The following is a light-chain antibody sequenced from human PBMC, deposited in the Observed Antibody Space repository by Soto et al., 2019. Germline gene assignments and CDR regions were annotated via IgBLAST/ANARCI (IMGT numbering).Light chain of an antibody. CDR1: QSISSY. Sequence: DIQMTQSPSSLSASVGDRVTITCRASQSISSYLNWYQQKPGKAPKLLIYAASSLQSGVPSRFSGSGSGTDFTLTISSLQPEDFATYYCQQSYITPETFGQGTKLEIK. V-gene: IGKV1-39*01. J-gene: IGKJ2*01. CDR3: QQSYITPET. CDR2: AAS.